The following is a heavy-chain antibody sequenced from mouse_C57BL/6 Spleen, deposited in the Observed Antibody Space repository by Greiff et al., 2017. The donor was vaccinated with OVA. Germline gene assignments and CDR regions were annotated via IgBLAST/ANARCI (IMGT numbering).Heavy chain of an antibody. J-gene: IGHJ2*01. CDR2: ISYDGSN. Sequence: EVQLQESGPGLVKPSQSLSLTCSVTGYSITSGYYWNWIRQFPGNKLEWMGYISYDGSNNYNPSLKNRISITRDTSKNQFFLKLNSVTTEDTATYYCARGGDGFPFDYWGQGTTLTVSS. CDR3: ARGGDGFPFDY. V-gene: IGHV3-6*01. CDR1: GYSITSGYY. D-gene: IGHD2-3*01.